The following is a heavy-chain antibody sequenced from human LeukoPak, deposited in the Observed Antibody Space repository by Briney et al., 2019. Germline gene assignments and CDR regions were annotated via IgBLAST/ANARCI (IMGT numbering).Heavy chain of an antibody. CDR2: INPNSGGT. Sequence: ASVKVSCKASGYTFTGYYMHWVRQAPGQGLEWMGWINPNSGGTSFTQKFQGRVTMTRDTSIRTAYMEVSRLRSDDTAVYYCARGRSIEGSGSLWKYWGQGTPVTVSS. CDR3: ARGRSIEGSGSLWKY. D-gene: IGHD3-10*01. CDR1: GYTFTGYY. J-gene: IGHJ4*02. V-gene: IGHV1-2*02.